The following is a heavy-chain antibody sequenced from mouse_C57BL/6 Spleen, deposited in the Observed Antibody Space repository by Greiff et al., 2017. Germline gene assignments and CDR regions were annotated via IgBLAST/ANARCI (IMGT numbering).Heavy chain of an antibody. D-gene: IGHD2-3*01. J-gene: IGHJ2*01. V-gene: IGHV5-4*01. CDR2: ISDGGSYT. CDR3: AREGGYYYFDY. Sequence: EVKLVESGGGLVKPGGSLKLSCAASGFTFSSYAMSWVRQTPEKRLEWVATISDGGSYTYYPDNLKGRFTISRDNAKNNLYLQMSQLKSEDTAMYYCAREGGYYYFDYWGQGTTLTVSS. CDR1: GFTFSSYA.